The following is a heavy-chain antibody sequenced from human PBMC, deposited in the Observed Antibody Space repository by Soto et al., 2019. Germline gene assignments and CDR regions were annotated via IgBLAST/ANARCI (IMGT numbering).Heavy chain of an antibody. D-gene: IGHD3-10*01. CDR3: VPGLLWFGESLDS. CDR1: ESTFSYYS. Sequence: EMQLVESGGGLVKPGGSLRLSCAASESTFSYYSMNWVRQAPGRGLEWVSSLTSSGTYMDYADSVKGRFTVSKDNPKTSLHLQMDSLRVEDTAVYYCVPGLLWFGESLDSWGQGALVTVPS. CDR2: LTSSGTYM. J-gene: IGHJ4*02. V-gene: IGHV3-21*01.